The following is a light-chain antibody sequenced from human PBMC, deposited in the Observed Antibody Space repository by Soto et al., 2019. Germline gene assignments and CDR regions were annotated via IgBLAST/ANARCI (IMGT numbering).Light chain of an antibody. CDR3: QQYNNWPRT. J-gene: IGKJ1*01. Sequence: EIVLTQSPFTLSFSPVERSTLSFIASQSVSSSYLAWYQQKPGQAPRLLIYGASTRATGIPARFSGSGSGTEFTLTINSLQSEDFAVYYCQQYNNWPRTFGQGTKVDIK. V-gene: IGKV3-15*01. CDR2: GAS. CDR1: QSVSSSY.